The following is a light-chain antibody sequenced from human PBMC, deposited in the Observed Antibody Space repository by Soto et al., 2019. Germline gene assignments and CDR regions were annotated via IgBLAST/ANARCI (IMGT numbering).Light chain of an antibody. CDR1: SGHSSYA. Sequence: QLVLTQSPSASASLGASVKLTCTLSSGHSSYAIAWHQQQPEKGPRYLMKLNSDGSHSKGDGIPDRFSGSSSGAERYLTISSLQSEDEADYYCQTWGTGINWVFVGGTKLTVL. V-gene: IGLV4-69*01. CDR3: QTWGTGINWV. CDR2: LNSDGSH. J-gene: IGLJ3*02.